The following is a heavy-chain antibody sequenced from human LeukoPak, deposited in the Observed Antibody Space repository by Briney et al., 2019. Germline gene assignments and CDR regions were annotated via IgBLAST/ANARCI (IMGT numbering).Heavy chain of an antibody. CDR3: ARLSGSGPISSDY. CDR2: IYYSGST. D-gene: IGHD3-10*01. CDR1: GGSISSSSYY. Sequence: PSETLSLTCTVSGGSISSSSYYWGWIRQPPGKGLEWIGSIYYSGSTYYNPSLKSRVTISVDTSKNQFSLKLSSVTAADTAVYYCARLSGSGPISSDYWGQGTLVTVSS. V-gene: IGHV4-39*01. J-gene: IGHJ4*02.